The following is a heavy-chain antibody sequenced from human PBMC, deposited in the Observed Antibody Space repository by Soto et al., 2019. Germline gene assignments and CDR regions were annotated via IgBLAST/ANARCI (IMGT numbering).Heavy chain of an antibody. Sequence: GGSLRLSCAASGFTFSNAWMSWVRQAPGKGLEWVGRIKSKTDGGTTDYAAPVKGRFTISRDDSKNTLYLQMNSLKTEDTAVYYCRQDYVWGSYRPLDYWGPGTLLTVSS. CDR2: IKSKTDGGTT. V-gene: IGHV3-15*01. J-gene: IGHJ4*02. CDR3: RQDYVWGSYRPLDY. D-gene: IGHD3-16*02. CDR1: GFTFSNAW.